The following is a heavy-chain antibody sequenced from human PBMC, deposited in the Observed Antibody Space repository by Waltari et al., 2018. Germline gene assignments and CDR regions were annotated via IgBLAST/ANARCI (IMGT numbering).Heavy chain of an antibody. D-gene: IGHD2-2*01. CDR2: IIPIFGTA. CDR3: ARSRAYCSSTSCSHYYYYYMDV. CDR1: GGTFSSYA. J-gene: IGHJ6*03. V-gene: IGHV1-69*05. Sequence: QVQLVQSGAEVKKPGSSVKVSCKASGGTFSSYAISWVRQAPGQGLEWMGGIIPIFGTANDAQKFQGRVTITTDESTSTAYMELSSLRSEDTAVYYCARSRAYCSSTSCSHYYYYYMDVWGKGTTVTVSS.